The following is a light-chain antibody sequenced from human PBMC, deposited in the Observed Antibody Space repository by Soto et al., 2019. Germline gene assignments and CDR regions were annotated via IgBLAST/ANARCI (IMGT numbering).Light chain of an antibody. Sequence: QSVLTQPPSASGSPGQSVTISCTGTSXDVGGYTYVSWYQQHPGKAPKLMIYEVSKRPSGVPDRFSGSKSGNTASLTVSGLQAEDEADYYCSSYAGITPYVFGTGTKLTVL. V-gene: IGLV2-8*01. CDR2: EVS. CDR1: SXDVGGYTY. CDR3: SSYAGITPYV. J-gene: IGLJ1*01.